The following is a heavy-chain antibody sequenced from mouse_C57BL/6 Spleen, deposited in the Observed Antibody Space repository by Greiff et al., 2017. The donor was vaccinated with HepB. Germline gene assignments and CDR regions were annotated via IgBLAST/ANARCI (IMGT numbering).Heavy chain of an antibody. CDR1: GYTFTSYW. CDR3: ARGPFYYGSSYLYFDY. J-gene: IGHJ2*01. D-gene: IGHD1-1*01. CDR2: IYPGSGST. Sequence: QVQLQQPGAELVKPGASVKMSCKASGYTFTSYWITWVKQRPGQGLEWIGDIYPGSGSTNYNEKFKSKATLTVDTSSSTAYMQLSSLTSEDSAVYYCARGPFYYGSSYLYFDYWGQGTTLTVSS. V-gene: IGHV1-55*01.